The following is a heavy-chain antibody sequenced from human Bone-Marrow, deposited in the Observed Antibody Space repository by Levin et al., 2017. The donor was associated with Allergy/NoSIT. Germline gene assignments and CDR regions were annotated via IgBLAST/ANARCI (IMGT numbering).Heavy chain of an antibody. Sequence: PGGSLRLSCAASGFTVSSNDMSWVRQAPGKGLEWVSVIYSGGGTYYADSVKDRCIISRDNSGNTLYVQMNNLRGEDTAVYYCAGSGRKYYCDYGGQGTLVTVSS. CDR1: GFTVSSND. CDR3: AGSGRKYYCDY. D-gene: IGHD6-19*01. CDR2: IYSGGGT. J-gene: IGHJ4*02. V-gene: IGHV3-53*01.